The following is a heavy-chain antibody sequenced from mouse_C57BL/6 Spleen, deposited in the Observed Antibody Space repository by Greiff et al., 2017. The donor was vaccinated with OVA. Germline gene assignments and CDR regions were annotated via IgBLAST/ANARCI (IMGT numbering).Heavy chain of an antibody. V-gene: IGHV1-15*01. CDR3: TRWGYYYGSSYFDY. CDR2: IDPETGGT. CDR1: GYTFTDYE. D-gene: IGHD1-1*01. Sequence: QVQLQQSGAELVRPGASVTLSCKASGYTFTDYEMHWVKQTPVHGLEWIGAIDPETGGTAYNQKFKGKAILTADKSSSTAYMELRSLTSEDSAVYYCTRWGYYYGSSYFDYWGQGTTLTVSS. J-gene: IGHJ2*01.